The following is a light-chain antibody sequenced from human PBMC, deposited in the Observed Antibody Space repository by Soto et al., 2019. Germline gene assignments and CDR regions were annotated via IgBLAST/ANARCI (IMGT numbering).Light chain of an antibody. V-gene: IGLV2-11*01. CDR1: SSDVGGYDF. J-gene: IGLJ2*01. CDR2: DVN. Sequence: QSVLTQPRSVSASPGQSVTISCTGTSSDVGGYDFVSWYQQHPGKAPQLIIYDVNKRPSGVPDRFSGSKSGNTASLTISGLQAEDEAEYYCCSYVGGYTFEEVFGGGTKLTVL. CDR3: CSYVGGYTFEEV.